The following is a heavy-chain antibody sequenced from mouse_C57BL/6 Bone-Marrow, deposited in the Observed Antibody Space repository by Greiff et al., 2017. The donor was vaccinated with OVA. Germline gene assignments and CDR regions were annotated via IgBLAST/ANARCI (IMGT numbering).Heavy chain of an antibody. D-gene: IGHD2-4*01. CDR3: AKHEYDAFDY. CDR1: GFSLTSYG. CDR2: IWRGGST. J-gene: IGHJ2*01. Sequence: QVQLKESGPGLVQPSQSLSITCTVSGFSLTSYGVHWVRPSPGKGLEWLGVIWRGGSTDYNAAFMSRLSITKDNTTRPGFFKMNSLHAYDTAIYYCAKHEYDAFDYWGQGTTLTVSS. V-gene: IGHV2-5*01.